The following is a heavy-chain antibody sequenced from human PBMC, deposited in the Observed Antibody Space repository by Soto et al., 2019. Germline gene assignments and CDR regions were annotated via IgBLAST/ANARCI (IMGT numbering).Heavy chain of an antibody. Sequence: GTSVKPSSKASGYTFTCYYMHSVQQSPRQGLEWMGWINPNSGGTNYAQKFQGWVTMTRDTSISTAYMELSGLRSDDTAVYYCARDSTYCSSTSCYGLSGNWFDPRGQGTLVTVYS. J-gene: IGHJ5*02. V-gene: IGHV1-2*04. D-gene: IGHD2-2*01. CDR3: ARDSTYCSSTSCYGLSGNWFDP. CDR1: GYTFTCYY. CDR2: INPNSGGT.